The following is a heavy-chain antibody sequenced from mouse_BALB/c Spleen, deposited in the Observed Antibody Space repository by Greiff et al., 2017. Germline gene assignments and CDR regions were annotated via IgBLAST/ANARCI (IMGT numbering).Heavy chain of an antibody. CDR1: GYTFTEYI. V-gene: IGHV1-62-2*01. D-gene: IGHD2-1*01. J-gene: IGHJ1*01. CDR3: ARHGEQGNYLYWYFDV. CDR2: FYPGSGSI. Sequence: VKLVESGAELVKPGASVKLSCKASGYTFTEYIIHWVKQRSGQGLEWIGWFYPGSGSIKYNEKFKDKATLTADKSSSTVYMELSRLTSEDSAVYFCARHGEQGNYLYWYFDVWGAGTTVTVSS.